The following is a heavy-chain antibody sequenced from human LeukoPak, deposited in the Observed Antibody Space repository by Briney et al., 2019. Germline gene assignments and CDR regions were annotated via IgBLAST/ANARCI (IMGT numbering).Heavy chain of an antibody. Sequence: GASVKVSCKASGYAFTSYAMHWVRQAPGRGLEWMGWINPNSGGTNYAQKFQGRVTMTRDTSISTAYMELSRLRSDDTAVYYCARGRAKQQLAYWGQGTLVTVSS. CDR2: INPNSGGT. CDR1: GYAFTSYA. D-gene: IGHD6-13*01. J-gene: IGHJ4*02. V-gene: IGHV1-2*02. CDR3: ARGRAKQQLAY.